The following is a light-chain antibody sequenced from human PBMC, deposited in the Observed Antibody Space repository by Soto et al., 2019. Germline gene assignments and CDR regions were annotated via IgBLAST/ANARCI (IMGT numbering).Light chain of an antibody. CDR3: QSFDSSLSALYV. CDR1: GATSD. V-gene: IGLV1-40*01. J-gene: IGLJ1*01. CDR2: GNN. Sequence: QSVLTQPPSVSGAPGQRVTISCIGATSDVHWYQHLPGTAPKLLIYGNNNRPSGVPDRFSGSKSGTSASLAITGLQAEDEADYYCQSFDSSLSALYVFGTGTKLPS.